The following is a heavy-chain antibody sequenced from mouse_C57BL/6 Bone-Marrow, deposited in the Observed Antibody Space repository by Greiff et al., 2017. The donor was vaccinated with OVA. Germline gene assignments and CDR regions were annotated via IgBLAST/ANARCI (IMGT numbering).Heavy chain of an antibody. V-gene: IGHV14-4*01. CDR2: IDPENGDT. CDR3: TTLTTRVTFYAKGY. CDR1: GFNIKDDY. Sequence: EVKLQQSGAELVRPGASVKLSCTASGFNIKDDYMHWVKQRPEQGLEWIGWIDPENGDTEYASKFQGKATITADTSSNKAYLQLISLTSEVTAVYYGTTLTTRVTFYAKGYWGQGTSVTVSS. J-gene: IGHJ4*01. D-gene: IGHD2-1*01.